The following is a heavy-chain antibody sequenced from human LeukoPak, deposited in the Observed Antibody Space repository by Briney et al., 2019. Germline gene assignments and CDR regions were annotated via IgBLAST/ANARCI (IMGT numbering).Heavy chain of an antibody. Sequence: ASVKVSCKASGYTFTGYYMHWVRQAPGQGLEWMGWINPNSGGTNYAQKFQGRVTITRNTSISTAYMELSSLRSEDTAVYYCARAGEGQRYFDWLLFSRDYYYYMDVWGKGTTVTVSS. CDR3: ARAGEGQRYFDWLLFSRDYYYYMDV. D-gene: IGHD3-9*01. CDR2: INPNSGGT. CDR1: GYTFTGYY. J-gene: IGHJ6*03. V-gene: IGHV1-2*02.